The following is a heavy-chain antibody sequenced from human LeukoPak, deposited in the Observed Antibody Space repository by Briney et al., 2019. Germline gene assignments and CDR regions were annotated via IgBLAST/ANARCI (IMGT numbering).Heavy chain of an antibody. Sequence: SETLSLTCTVSGGSISSYYWSWIRQPAGKGLEWIGRIYTSGSTNYNPSLKSRVTMSVDTSKNQFSLKLSPVTAADTAVYYCVRASTVVGATDEGYYFDYWGQGALVTVSS. CDR2: IYTSGST. CDR1: GGSISSYY. D-gene: IGHD1-26*01. J-gene: IGHJ4*02. V-gene: IGHV4-4*07. CDR3: VRASTVVGATDEGYYFDY.